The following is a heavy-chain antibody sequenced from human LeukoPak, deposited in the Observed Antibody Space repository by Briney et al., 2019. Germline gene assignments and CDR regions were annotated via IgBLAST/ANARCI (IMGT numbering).Heavy chain of an antibody. CDR3: ARRRGDYAVGYFDY. CDR1: GYSFTSYW. D-gene: IGHD4-17*01. Sequence: KTGESLKISCKGSGYSFTSYWIGWVRQMPGKGLEWMGIIYPSDSDTRYSPSFQGHVTISADKSISTAYLQWSSLEASDTAMYYCARRRGDYAVGYFDYWGQGTLVTVSS. CDR2: IYPSDSDT. J-gene: IGHJ4*02. V-gene: IGHV5-51*01.